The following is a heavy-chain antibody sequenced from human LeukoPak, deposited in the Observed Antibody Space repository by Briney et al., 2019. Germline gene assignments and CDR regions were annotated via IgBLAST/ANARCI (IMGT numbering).Heavy chain of an antibody. Sequence: PSQTLSLTCTVSGGSNSSGDYYWSWIRQPPGKGLEWIAYIYYSGSTYYNPSLKSRVTISVDTSKNQFSLKLSSVTAADTAVYYCAREGAPSFWSGYDDYWGQGTLVTVSS. J-gene: IGHJ4*02. V-gene: IGHV4-30-4*08. D-gene: IGHD3-3*01. CDR1: GGSNSSGDYY. CDR3: AREGAPSFWSGYDDY. CDR2: IYYSGST.